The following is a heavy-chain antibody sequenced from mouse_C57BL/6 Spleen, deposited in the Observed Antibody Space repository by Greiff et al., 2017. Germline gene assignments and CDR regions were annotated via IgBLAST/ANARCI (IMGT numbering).Heavy chain of an antibody. Sequence: VQLQQSGPELVKPGASVKISCKASGYAFSSSWMNWVKQRPGKGLEWIGRIYPGDGDTNYNGKFKGKATLTADKSSSTAYMQLSSLTSEDSAVYFCATYYFDYWGQGTTRTVSS. CDR2: IYPGDGDT. CDR3: ATYYFDY. CDR1: GYAFSSSW. J-gene: IGHJ2*01. V-gene: IGHV1-82*01.